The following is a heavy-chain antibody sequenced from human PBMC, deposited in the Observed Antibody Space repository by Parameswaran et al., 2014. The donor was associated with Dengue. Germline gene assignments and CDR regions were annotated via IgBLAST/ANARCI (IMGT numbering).Heavy chain of an antibody. CDR3: ARIPVNTNYFDP. J-gene: IGHJ5*02. V-gene: IGHV3-66*02. CDR2: IYTDGST. D-gene: IGHD4-11*01. Sequence: RWIRQPPGKGLEWVSFIYTDGSTYYADSVRGRFVISRDTSKNTLYFQMNSLRPEDTAVYYCARIPVNTNYFDPWGQGTLVTVSS.